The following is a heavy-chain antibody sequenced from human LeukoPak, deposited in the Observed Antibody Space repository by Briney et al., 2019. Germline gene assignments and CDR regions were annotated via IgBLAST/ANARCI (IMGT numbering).Heavy chain of an antibody. CDR1: GGSFSGYY. Sequence: KASETLSLTCAVYGGSFSGYYWSWIRPPPGKGREWIGETNHSGRTNYNTSLKRRVTISVDTSKSQFSLKLSTVTAADTAVYNCARGYCSSTSCYFWGDYYGMDVWGQGNTVIVS. J-gene: IGHJ6*02. CDR2: TNHSGRT. CDR3: ARGYCSSTSCYFWGDYYGMDV. V-gene: IGHV4-34*01. D-gene: IGHD2-2*01.